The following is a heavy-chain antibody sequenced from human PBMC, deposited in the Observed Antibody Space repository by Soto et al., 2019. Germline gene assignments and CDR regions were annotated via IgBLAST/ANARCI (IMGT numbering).Heavy chain of an antibody. J-gene: IGHJ4*02. Sequence: GGSLRLSCAASGFTFGDYAMHWVRQSPEKGLEWVSNIDWDSGRIRYADSVRGRFTISRDNANNSLSLQMDSLRTEDTAVYYCVRQKIDYICGFFYPFFDSWGQGIMVTVSP. CDR3: VRQKIDYICGFFYPFFDS. V-gene: IGHV3-9*01. D-gene: IGHD3-3*01. CDR1: GFTFGDYA. CDR2: IDWDSGRI.